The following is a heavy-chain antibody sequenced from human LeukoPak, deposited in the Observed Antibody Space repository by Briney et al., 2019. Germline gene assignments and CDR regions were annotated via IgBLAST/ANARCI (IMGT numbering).Heavy chain of an antibody. Sequence: SETLSLTCTVSGGSISSSSYYWGWLRQPPGKGLEWIGYIYYSGSTNYNPSLKSRVTISVDTSKNQFSLKLSSVTAADTAVYYCARVKLASGSGSHNFDYWGQGTLVTVSS. D-gene: IGHD1-26*01. V-gene: IGHV4-61*05. CDR2: IYYSGST. CDR1: GGSISSSSYY. CDR3: ARVKLASGSGSHNFDY. J-gene: IGHJ4*02.